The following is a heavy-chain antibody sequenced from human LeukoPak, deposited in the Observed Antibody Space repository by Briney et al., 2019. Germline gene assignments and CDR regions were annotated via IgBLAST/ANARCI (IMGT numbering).Heavy chain of an antibody. J-gene: IGHJ3*02. D-gene: IGHD5-12*01. CDR2: IIPIFGTA. V-gene: IGHV1-69*06. Sequence: SVKVSCKASGGTFSSYAISWVRQAPGQGLEWMGGIIPIFGTANYAQKFQGRVTITADKSTSTAYMELRSLRSDDTAVYYCARVSVATITFGYAFDIWGQGTMVTVSS. CDR3: ARVSVATITFGYAFDI. CDR1: GGTFSSYA.